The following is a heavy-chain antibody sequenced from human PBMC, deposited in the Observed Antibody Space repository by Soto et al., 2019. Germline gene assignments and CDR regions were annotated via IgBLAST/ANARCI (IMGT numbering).Heavy chain of an antibody. V-gene: IGHV3-30-3*01. CDR2: ISYDGSNK. Sequence: GGSLRLSCAASGFTFSSYAIHWVRQAPGKGLEWVAVISYDGSNKYYAESVKGRFTISRDNSKNTLYLQMNSLRAEDTAVYYCAKAKQWLGPFDYWGQGTLVTVSS. D-gene: IGHD6-19*01. CDR3: AKAKQWLGPFDY. CDR1: GFTFSSYA. J-gene: IGHJ4*02.